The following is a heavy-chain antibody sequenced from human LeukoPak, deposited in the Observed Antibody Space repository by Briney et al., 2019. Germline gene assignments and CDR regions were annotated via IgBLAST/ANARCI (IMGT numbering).Heavy chain of an antibody. CDR2: ISGSGGST. Sequence: GGSLRLSCAASGFTFSSYAMSWARQTPGKGLEWVSAISGSGGSTYYADSVKGRFTISRDNSKNTLFLQMNSLRAEDTAPYYCARDLADYYYYYGMDVWGQGTTVTVSS. CDR1: GFTFSSYA. J-gene: IGHJ6*02. V-gene: IGHV3-23*01. CDR3: ARDLADYYYYYGMDV.